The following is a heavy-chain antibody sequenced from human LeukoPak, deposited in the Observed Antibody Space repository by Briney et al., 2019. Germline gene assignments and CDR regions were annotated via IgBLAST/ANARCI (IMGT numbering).Heavy chain of an antibody. CDR2: IYYSGST. Sequence: SETLSLTCTVSGASVSRYYWSWIRQPPGKGLEWIGYIYYSGSTNYNPSLKSRVTISVDTSKNQFSLKLSSATAADTAVYYCARHFTSTSLGPFDYWGQGTLVTVSS. CDR1: GASVSRYY. J-gene: IGHJ4*02. D-gene: IGHD5/OR15-5a*01. CDR3: ARHFTSTSLGPFDY. V-gene: IGHV4-59*08.